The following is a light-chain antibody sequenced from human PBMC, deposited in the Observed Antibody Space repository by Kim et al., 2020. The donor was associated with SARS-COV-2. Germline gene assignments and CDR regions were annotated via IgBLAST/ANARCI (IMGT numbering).Light chain of an antibody. V-gene: IGLV7-43*01. CDR3: LLNYGGPWV. CDR2: RTS. Sequence: GGTVTLTCASSTGAVTSAHNANWFQQKPGQAPRALIHRTSNRHSWTPARFSGSLLGDKAALTLSRVQPEDEADYYCLLNYGGPWVFGGGTKLTVL. CDR1: TGAVTSAHN. J-gene: IGLJ3*02.